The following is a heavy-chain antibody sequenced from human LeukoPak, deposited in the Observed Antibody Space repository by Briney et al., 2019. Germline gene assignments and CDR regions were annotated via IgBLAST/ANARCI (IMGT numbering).Heavy chain of an antibody. CDR2: ISGSGGST. Sequence: GWSVRLSCVASGCTFSCYSMSWVRQAPGRGLDWVSAISGSGGSTYYADSVKGRLTLSRDKANNTLSLQMNSVRAEDTAVYYCAKDRNTIFGVVIRYFDYWGQGTLVTVSS. J-gene: IGHJ4*02. CDR1: GCTFSCYS. CDR3: AKDRNTIFGVVIRYFDY. D-gene: IGHD3-3*01. V-gene: IGHV3-23*01.